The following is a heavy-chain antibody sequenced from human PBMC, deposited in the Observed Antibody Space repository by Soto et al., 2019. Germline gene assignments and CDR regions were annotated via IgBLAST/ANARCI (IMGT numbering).Heavy chain of an antibody. J-gene: IGHJ3*02. CDR2: IYPGDSDT. CDR3: ARRRLREAFDI. Sequence: HGESLKISCKGSGYSFTTYWIGWVRQMPGKGLEWMGIIYPGDSDTRYSPSFQGQVTISADPSISTAYLQWNSLKASDTAKYYCARRRLREAFDIWGQGTMVTVSS. D-gene: IGHD2-21*02. V-gene: IGHV5-51*01. CDR1: GYSFTTYW.